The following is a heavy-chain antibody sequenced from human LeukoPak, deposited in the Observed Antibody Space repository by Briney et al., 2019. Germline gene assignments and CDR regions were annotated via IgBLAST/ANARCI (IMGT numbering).Heavy chain of an antibody. CDR1: GITLYKYG. V-gene: IGHV3-23*01. CDR2: ISASGAST. CDR3: AKRGVVIRVILVGFHKEAYYFDS. J-gene: IGHJ4*02. Sequence: WGAPRISLASPGITLYKYGMSRGRQAPGEGLEWVAGISASGASTNYADSVKGRFTISRDNAKNTLYLQMNSLRAEDTAVYFCAKRGVVIRVILVGFHKEAYYFDSWGQGALVTVSS. D-gene: IGHD3-22*01.